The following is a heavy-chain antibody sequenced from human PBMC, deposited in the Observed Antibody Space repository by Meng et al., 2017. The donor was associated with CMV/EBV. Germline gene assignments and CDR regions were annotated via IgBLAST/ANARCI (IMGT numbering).Heavy chain of an antibody. J-gene: IGHJ5*02. Sequence: SVKVSCKASGGTFSSYAISWVRQAPGQGLEWMGGIIPILGIANYAQKFQGRVTITADKSTSTAYMELSSLRSEDTAVYYRARKYQLLSWFDPWGQGTLVTVSS. CDR3: ARKYQLLSWFDP. CDR2: IIPILGIA. V-gene: IGHV1-69*10. CDR1: GGTFSSYA. D-gene: IGHD2-2*01.